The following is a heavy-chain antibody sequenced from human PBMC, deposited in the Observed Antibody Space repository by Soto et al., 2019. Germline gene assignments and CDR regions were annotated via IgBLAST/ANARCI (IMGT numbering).Heavy chain of an antibody. V-gene: IGHV1-46*01. Sequence: QVPLVQSGAEVRKPGASVKLSCQASGYTFTHYYIHWVRQAPGQGLEWLGIINPDTGTTSYAQTVQRRVTRTTDTSASTVYLERSGLAAEDTAVYYCASCPIYGGDSYFAYWGQGTLVTVSS. CDR3: ASCPIYGGDSYFAY. CDR2: INPDTGTT. J-gene: IGHJ4*02. D-gene: IGHD2-21*01. CDR1: GYTFTHYY.